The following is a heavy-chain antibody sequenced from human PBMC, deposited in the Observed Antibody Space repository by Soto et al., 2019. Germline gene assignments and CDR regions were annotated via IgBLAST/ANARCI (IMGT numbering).Heavy chain of an antibody. CDR1: GGSINNSPYY. CDR3: ARGVLVVTADYIWFDP. Sequence: QVQLQESGPGLVKPSQTLSLTCSVSGGSINNSPYYWSWIRQHPGKGLEWIGYVYYSGSTFYNPSIRSRLFISVDTSKNQFSLKLTSVTAADTAVYYCARGVLVVTADYIWFDPWGQGALVTVSS. CDR2: VYYSGST. V-gene: IGHV4-31*03. J-gene: IGHJ5*02. D-gene: IGHD2-2*01.